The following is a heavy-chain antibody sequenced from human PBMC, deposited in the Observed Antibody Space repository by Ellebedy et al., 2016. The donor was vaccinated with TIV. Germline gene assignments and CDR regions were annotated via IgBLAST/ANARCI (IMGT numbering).Heavy chain of an antibody. Sequence: GESLKISCAVSGFPFSRYWMSWVRQAPGKGLEWVANIKQDGSETDYEDSVKGRFTISRDNAKNSLYLQMNSLRAEDTAVYYCRIVASDFDYWGQGALVPVSS. CDR2: IKQDGSET. V-gene: IGHV3-7*03. CDR1: GFPFSRYW. CDR3: RIVASDFDY. D-gene: IGHD2-21*01. J-gene: IGHJ4*02.